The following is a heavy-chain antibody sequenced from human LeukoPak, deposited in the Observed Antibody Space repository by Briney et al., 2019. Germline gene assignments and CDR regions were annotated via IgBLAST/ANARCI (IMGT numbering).Heavy chain of an antibody. D-gene: IGHD1-26*01. CDR3: ARVKMGATVSDYYYYYMDV. CDR1: GSTFSDYT. CDR2: ITSNGAYT. V-gene: IGHV3-64*02. J-gene: IGHJ6*03. Sequence: PGGSLRLSCAASGSTFSDYTIHWVRQAPGKRLQSVSAITSNGAYTHYADSVKGRFTISRDNSRNAVFLQMGGLRIEDMAVYYCARVKMGATVSDYYYYYMDVWGKGTTVTVSS.